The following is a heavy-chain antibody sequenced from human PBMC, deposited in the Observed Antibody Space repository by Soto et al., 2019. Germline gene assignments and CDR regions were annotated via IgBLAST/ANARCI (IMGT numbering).Heavy chain of an antibody. CDR1: GGSFSGYY. V-gene: IGHV4-34*01. CDR3: ARNQQNYDFWSGHTPLYYYRMDV. CDR2: INHSGST. D-gene: IGHD3-3*01. Sequence: SETLSLTCAVYGGSFSGYYWSWIRQPPGKGLEWIGEINHSGSTNYNPSLKSRVTISVDTSKNQFSLKLSSVTAADTAVYYCARNQQNYDFWSGHTPLYYYRMDVWGQGNSVTVSS. J-gene: IGHJ6*02.